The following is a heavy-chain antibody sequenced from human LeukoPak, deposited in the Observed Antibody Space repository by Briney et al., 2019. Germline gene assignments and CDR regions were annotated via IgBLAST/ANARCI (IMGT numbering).Heavy chain of an antibody. J-gene: IGHJ4*02. CDR2: IKQDGSEK. CDR3: AKDHPNYYDSSGYYPNFDY. V-gene: IGHV3-7*03. Sequence: GGSLRLSCAASGFTFSSYWMSWVRQAPGKGLEWVANIKQDGSEKYYVDSVKGRFTISRDNAKNSLYLQMNSLRAEDTAVYYCAKDHPNYYDSSGYYPNFDYWGQGTLVTVSS. CDR1: GFTFSSYW. D-gene: IGHD3-22*01.